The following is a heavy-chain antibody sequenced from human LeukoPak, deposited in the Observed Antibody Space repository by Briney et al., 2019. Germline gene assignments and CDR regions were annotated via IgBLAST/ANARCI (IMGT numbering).Heavy chain of an antibody. D-gene: IGHD6-19*01. V-gene: IGHV4-39*07. Sequence: PSETLSLTCTVSGGSISGSSYYWGWIRQPPGKGLEWIGSIYYSGSTYYNPSLKSRVTISVDTSKNQFSLKLSSVTAADTAVYYCARGELYSSGWLYYFDYWGQGTLVTVSS. CDR3: ARGELYSSGWLYYFDY. CDR1: GGSISGSSYY. CDR2: IYYSGST. J-gene: IGHJ4*02.